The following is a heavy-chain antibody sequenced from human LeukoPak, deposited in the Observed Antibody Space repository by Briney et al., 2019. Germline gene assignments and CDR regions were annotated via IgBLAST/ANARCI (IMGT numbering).Heavy chain of an antibody. CDR1: GFSFSNYD. Sequence: GGSLRLSCAASGFSFSNYDMSWVRQAPGKGLEWVAFISHDGISEYYTDSVKGRFTISRDNSKNTLYLQMNSLRAEDTAMYYCARGGPISMVVITYDAFDLWGRGTVVTVSS. D-gene: IGHD3-22*01. CDR2: ISHDGISE. CDR3: ARGGPISMVVITYDAFDL. J-gene: IGHJ3*01. V-gene: IGHV3-30-3*01.